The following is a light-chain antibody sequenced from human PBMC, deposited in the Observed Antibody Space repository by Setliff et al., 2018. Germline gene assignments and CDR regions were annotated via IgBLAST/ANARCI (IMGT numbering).Light chain of an antibody. CDR2: EVS. V-gene: IGLV2-14*03. CDR3: SSYITSSTPPHV. CDR1: SGDIGSFTF. Sequence: QSALTQPASVSGSPGQSITISCTGSSGDIGSFTFVSWYQQYPDEAPKLIIFEVSDRPSGISDRFSGSKSANTASLTISGLQPEDEADYYCSSYITSSTPPHVFGAGTKGTVL. J-gene: IGLJ1*01.